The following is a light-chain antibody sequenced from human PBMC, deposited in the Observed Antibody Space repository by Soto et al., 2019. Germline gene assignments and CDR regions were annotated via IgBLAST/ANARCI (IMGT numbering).Light chain of an antibody. J-gene: IGLJ2*01. CDR3: SSYTSTYVV. Sequence: QSALTQPASVSGSPGQSITISCTGTSSDVGGYNYVSWYQQHPGKAPKLMIYDVSNRPSGVSNRFSGSKSGNTASLTISGLQAEDEADYYCSSYTSTYVVFGGGTSSPS. V-gene: IGLV2-14*01. CDR1: SSDVGGYNY. CDR2: DVS.